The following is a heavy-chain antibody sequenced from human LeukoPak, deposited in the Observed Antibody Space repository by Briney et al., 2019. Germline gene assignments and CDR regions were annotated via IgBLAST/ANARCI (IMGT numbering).Heavy chain of an antibody. CDR1: GGSISSGDYY. CDR2: IYYSGST. J-gene: IGHJ4*02. CDR3: VRDMATAPLDY. D-gene: IGHD5-12*01. Sequence: SQTLSLTCTVSGGSISSGDYYWSWIRQPPGKGLEWIGYIYYSGSTYYNPSLKSRVTISVDTSKNQFSLKLSSVTAADTAVYYCVRDMATAPLDYWGQGTLVTVSS. V-gene: IGHV4-30-4*01.